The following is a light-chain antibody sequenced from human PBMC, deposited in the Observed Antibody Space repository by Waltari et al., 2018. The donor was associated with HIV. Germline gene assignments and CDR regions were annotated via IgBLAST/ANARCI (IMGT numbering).Light chain of an antibody. CDR1: SSNIGSNT. CDR3: AAWDDSLKGLV. V-gene: IGLV1-44*01. Sequence: QSVLTQSPSASGTPGQRVTISCSGSSSNIGSNTVNWYQQLPGTAPKLLLYSNNQRRSGVPDRFSGSKSGTSASLAISGRQSEDEADYYCAAWDDSLKGLVFGGGTKLTVL. CDR2: SNN. J-gene: IGLJ2*01.